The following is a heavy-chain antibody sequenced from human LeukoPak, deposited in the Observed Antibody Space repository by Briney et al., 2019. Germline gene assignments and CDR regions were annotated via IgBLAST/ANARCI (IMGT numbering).Heavy chain of an antibody. Sequence: GGSLRLSCAASGLTFKNAWMSWVRQGPGKGLEWVGRIKSKTDGGTADHATFVEGRFTISRDDSKSTLYLQMNSLKTEDTAVYYCTTERGYSGYDNWGQGTLVTVSS. CDR2: IKSKTDGGTA. CDR3: TTERGYSGYDN. V-gene: IGHV3-15*01. D-gene: IGHD5-12*01. CDR1: GLTFKNAW. J-gene: IGHJ4*02.